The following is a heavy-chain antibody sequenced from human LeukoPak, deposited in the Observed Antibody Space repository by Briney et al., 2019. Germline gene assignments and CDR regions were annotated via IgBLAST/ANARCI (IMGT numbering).Heavy chain of an antibody. CDR1: GYTFTGYY. V-gene: IGHV1-2*02. Sequence: VASVTVSCTASGYTFTGYYMHWVRQAPGQGLEWMGWINPNSGGTNYAQKFQGRVTMTRDTSISTAYMELSRLRSDDTAVYYCARDNDYGDYADLDYWGQGTLVTVSS. CDR2: INPNSGGT. J-gene: IGHJ4*02. CDR3: ARDNDYGDYADLDY. D-gene: IGHD4-17*01.